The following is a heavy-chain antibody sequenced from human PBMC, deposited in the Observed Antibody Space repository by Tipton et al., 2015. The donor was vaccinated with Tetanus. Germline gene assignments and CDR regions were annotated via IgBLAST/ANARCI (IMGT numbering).Heavy chain of an antibody. J-gene: IGHJ4*02. V-gene: IGHV4-4*02. D-gene: IGHD6-25*01. CDR1: GGSISSSNW. CDR3: ARDRSGSIAAGGGYFDY. Sequence: TLSLTCAVSGGSISSSNWWSWVRQPPGKGLEWIGEIYHSGSTNYNPSLKSRVTISVDKSKNQFSLKLSSVTAADTAVYYCARDRSGSIAAGGGYFDYWGQGTLVTVSS. CDR2: IYHSGST.